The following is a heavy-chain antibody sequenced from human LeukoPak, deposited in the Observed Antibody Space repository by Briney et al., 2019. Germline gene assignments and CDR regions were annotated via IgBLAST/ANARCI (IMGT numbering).Heavy chain of an antibody. CDR3: AKGSLEYYYGSGSYPDY. CDR2: ISYDGSNK. Sequence: PGRSLRLSCAASGFTFSSYGMHWVRQAPGKGLEWVAVISYDGSNKYYADSVKGRFTISRDNSKNTLYLQMNSLRAEDTAVYYCAKGSLEYYYGSGSYPDYWGQGTLVTVSS. D-gene: IGHD3-10*01. J-gene: IGHJ4*02. CDR1: GFTFSSYG. V-gene: IGHV3-30*18.